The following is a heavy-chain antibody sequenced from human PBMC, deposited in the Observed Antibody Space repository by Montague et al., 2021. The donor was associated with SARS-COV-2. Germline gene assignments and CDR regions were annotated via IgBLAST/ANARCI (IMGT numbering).Heavy chain of an antibody. Sequence: SETLSLTCAVSGGSISSSNWWSWVRQPPGKGLEWIGEIYHSGSTNYNPSLKSRVTISVDTSKNQFSLKLSSVTAADTAVYYCAREWVSYYDSSGYGAAFDIWGQGTMVTVSS. CDR1: GGSISSSNW. J-gene: IGHJ3*02. V-gene: IGHV4-4*02. CDR2: IYHSGST. CDR3: AREWVSYYDSSGYGAAFDI. D-gene: IGHD3-22*01.